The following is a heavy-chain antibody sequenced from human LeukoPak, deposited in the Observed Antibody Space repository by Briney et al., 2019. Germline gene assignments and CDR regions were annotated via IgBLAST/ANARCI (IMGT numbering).Heavy chain of an antibody. CDR1: GYTFTYYY. D-gene: IGHD3-16*01. Sequence: GASVKLSCKASGYTFTYYYMHWVRQAPGQGLEWMGWINPNSGGTNYAQKFQGRVTMTRDTSISTAYMELNRLRSDDTAVYYCARGRWGVDYLGQGNLVTGSS. V-gene: IGHV1-2*02. CDR3: ARGRWGVDY. J-gene: IGHJ4*02. CDR2: INPNSGGT.